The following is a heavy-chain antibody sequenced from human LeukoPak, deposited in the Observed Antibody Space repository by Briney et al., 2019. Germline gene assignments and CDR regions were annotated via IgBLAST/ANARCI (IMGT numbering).Heavy chain of an antibody. Sequence: GGSLRLSCAASGFTFSSYSMNWVRQAPGKGLEWVSSISSSSSYIYYADSVKGRFTISRDNAKNSLYLQMNSLRAEDTAVYYCARGSSGGWSRGDYWGQGTLVTVSS. CDR1: GFTFSSYS. CDR3: ARGSSGGWSRGDY. J-gene: IGHJ4*02. V-gene: IGHV3-21*01. D-gene: IGHD6-19*01. CDR2: ISSSSSYI.